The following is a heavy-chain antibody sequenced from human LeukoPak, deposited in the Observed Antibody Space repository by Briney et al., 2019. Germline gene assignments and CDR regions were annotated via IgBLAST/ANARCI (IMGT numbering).Heavy chain of an antibody. Sequence: PSETLSLTCTVSGGSIRSYYWGWIRHPPGKGLEWSGDIHHSGSTDYNPSLKSRVTISVDTSKNQFSLKLSSVTAADTAVYHCARRGYYYDSRGYYYFDYWGQGTLVTVSS. CDR3: ARRGYYYDSRGYYYFDY. D-gene: IGHD3-22*01. CDR2: IHHSGST. J-gene: IGHJ4*02. CDR1: GGSIRSYY. V-gene: IGHV4-59*01.